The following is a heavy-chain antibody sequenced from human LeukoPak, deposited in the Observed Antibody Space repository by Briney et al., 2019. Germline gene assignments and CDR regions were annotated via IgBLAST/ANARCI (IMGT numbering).Heavy chain of an antibody. CDR1: GFTFSSYG. J-gene: IGHJ3*02. CDR2: ISYDGSNK. D-gene: IGHD3-22*01. Sequence: GGSLRLSCAASGFTFSSYGTHWVRQAPGKGLEWVAVISYDGSNKYYADSVKGRFTISRDNSKNTLYLQMNSLRAEDMAVYYCAEDGGGSDSSAFDIWGQGTMVTVSS. CDR3: AEDGGGSDSSAFDI. V-gene: IGHV3-30*18.